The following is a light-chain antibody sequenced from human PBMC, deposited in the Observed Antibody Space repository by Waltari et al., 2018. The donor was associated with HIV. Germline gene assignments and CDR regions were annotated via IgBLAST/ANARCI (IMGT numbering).Light chain of an antibody. J-gene: IGKJ4*01. V-gene: IGKV1-16*02. Sequence: DIQLTQSPSSLSAFVGDRVTITCRASHDVSNYLAWFQQKPGEHPKSLIYAASSLQSGVRSKFSGSGSGTHFALTISSLQPEDFATYYCQQYRAYPLTFGGGTNVE. CDR1: HDVSNY. CDR3: QQYRAYPLT. CDR2: AAS.